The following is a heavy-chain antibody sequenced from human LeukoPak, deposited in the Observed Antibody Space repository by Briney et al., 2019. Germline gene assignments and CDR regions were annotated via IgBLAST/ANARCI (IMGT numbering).Heavy chain of an antibody. Sequence: PGGSLRLSCAASGFTFDDYTMHWVRQAPGKGLEWVSLISWDGGSTYYADSVKGRFTISRDNSKNSLYLQMNSLRTEDTALYYCAKDRGWELPHDAFDIWGQGTMVTVSS. V-gene: IGHV3-43*01. CDR3: AKDRGWELPHDAFDI. J-gene: IGHJ3*02. CDR2: ISWDGGST. D-gene: IGHD1-26*01. CDR1: GFTFDDYT.